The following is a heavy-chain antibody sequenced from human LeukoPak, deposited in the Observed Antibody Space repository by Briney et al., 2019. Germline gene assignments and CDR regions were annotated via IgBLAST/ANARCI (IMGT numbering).Heavy chain of an antibody. V-gene: IGHV4-30-4*08. CDR3: ARKYPDHWFDP. CDR1: GGSISRGGYY. Sequence: SETLSLTCTVSGGSISRGGYYWSWIRQHPGKGLEWIGYIYYSGSTYYNPSLKSRVTISVDTSKNQFSLKLSSVTAADTAVYYCARKYPDHWFDPWGQGTLVTVSS. J-gene: IGHJ5*02. CDR2: IYYSGST. D-gene: IGHD6-6*01.